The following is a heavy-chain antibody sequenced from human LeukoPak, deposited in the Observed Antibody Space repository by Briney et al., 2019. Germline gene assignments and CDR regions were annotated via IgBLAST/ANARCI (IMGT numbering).Heavy chain of an antibody. D-gene: IGHD3-22*01. CDR2: IDASGRNT. Sequence: PGGSLRLSCAASGFTFSKLGMTWVRQAPGKGLEWVSAIDASGRNTHYADSVRGRFSISRDNSKNTVILQMNSLRVEDTAVYYCARKDVLTGSYFDYWGQGTLVTVSS. CDR3: ARKDVLTGSYFDY. V-gene: IGHV3-23*01. CDR1: GFTFSKLG. J-gene: IGHJ4*02.